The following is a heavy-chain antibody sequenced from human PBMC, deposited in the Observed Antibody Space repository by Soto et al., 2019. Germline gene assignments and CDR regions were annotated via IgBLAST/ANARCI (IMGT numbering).Heavy chain of an antibody. CDR2: IIPIFGTA. CDR3: ARDPRGADYYYGMDV. CDR1: GGTFSSYA. J-gene: IGHJ6*02. Sequence: SVKVSCKASGGTFSSYAISWVRQAPGQGLEWMGGIIPIFGTANYAQKFQGRVTITADESTSTAYMELSSLRSEDTAVYYCARDPRGADYYYGMDVWGQGTTVTVSS. V-gene: IGHV1-69*13.